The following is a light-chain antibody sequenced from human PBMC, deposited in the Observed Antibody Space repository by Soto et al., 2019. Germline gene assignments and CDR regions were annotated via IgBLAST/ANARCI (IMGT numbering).Light chain of an antibody. CDR3: QQYQSLS. Sequence: IVLTQRPSTLSLTKGEGATFSCRASQSVSSHLAWYQQKRGQAPRLLIYDASSRASGIPARFSGSGSGTDFTLTITRLEPEDFAVYYCQQYQSLSFGGGTRWIS. CDR1: QSVSSH. CDR2: DAS. V-gene: IGKV3-11*01. J-gene: IGKJ4*01.